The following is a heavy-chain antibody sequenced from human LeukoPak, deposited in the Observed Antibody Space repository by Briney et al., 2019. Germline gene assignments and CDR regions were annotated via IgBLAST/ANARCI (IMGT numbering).Heavy chain of an antibody. CDR1: GGSFSSGLYY. D-gene: IGHD5-24*01. CDR3: ARDSRRDGYNLDY. V-gene: IGHV4-61*02. CDR2: IYISGST. Sequence: SETLSLTCTVSGGSFSSGLYYWTWIRQPGGKGLEWIGRIYISGSTNYNPSLKSRVTISRDTSKNEFSLKLSSVTAADTAVYYCARDSRRDGYNLDYWGRGTLVTVSS. J-gene: IGHJ4*02.